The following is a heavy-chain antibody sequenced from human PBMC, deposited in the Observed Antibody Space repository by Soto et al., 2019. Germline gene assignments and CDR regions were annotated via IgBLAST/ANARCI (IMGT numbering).Heavy chain of an antibody. J-gene: IGHJ5*02. V-gene: IGHV4-59*08. D-gene: IGHD3-22*01. CDR1: GGSISSYG. Sequence: SETLSLTCPVSGGSISSYGWSWIRQPPGKGLEWIGYIYHSGNANYNPSLKSRVTISVDTSKNQFSLKLTSVTAADTALYYCARDYFDSSDYTTNWFDPWGQGALVTSPQ. CDR2: IYHSGNA. CDR3: ARDYFDSSDYTTNWFDP.